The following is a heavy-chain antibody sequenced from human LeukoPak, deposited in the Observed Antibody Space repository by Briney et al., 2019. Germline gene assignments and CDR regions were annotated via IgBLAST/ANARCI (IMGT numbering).Heavy chain of an antibody. V-gene: IGHV4-39*07. CDR3: ARDGRKFQNTARGGNWFDP. CDR2: IYYSGST. CDR1: GGSISTTYNY. D-gene: IGHD4-23*01. Sequence: SETLSLTCTVSGGSISTTYNYWGWIRQPPGKGLEWIGSIYYSGSTYYNSSLKSRLTISADTSKNQFSLKLSSVTAADTAVYYCARDGRKFQNTARGGNWFDPWGQGTLVTVSS. J-gene: IGHJ5*02.